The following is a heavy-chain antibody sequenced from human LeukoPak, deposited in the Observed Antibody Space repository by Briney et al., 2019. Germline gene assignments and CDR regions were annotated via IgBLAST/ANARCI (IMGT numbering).Heavy chain of an antibody. CDR1: GYIFSNFG. Sequence: ASVKVSCKASGYIFSNFGINWVRQAPGQGLEWMGWISGYNGCTKYAQKLQGRVTMTTDTSTSTAYMELRSLRSDDTAVYYCARSSIAAAGTGWFDPWGQGTLVTVSS. J-gene: IGHJ5*02. V-gene: IGHV1-18*01. CDR2: ISGYNGCT. CDR3: ARSSIAAAGTGWFDP. D-gene: IGHD6-13*01.